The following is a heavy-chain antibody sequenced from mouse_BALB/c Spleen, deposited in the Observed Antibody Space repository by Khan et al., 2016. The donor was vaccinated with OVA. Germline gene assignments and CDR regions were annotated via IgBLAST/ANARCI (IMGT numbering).Heavy chain of an antibody. Sequence: QVQLQQSGAEVVKSGASVKLSCKASGYTFTSYDLNWVRQRPEQGLEWIGWIFPGDGTTKYNEKFKGKATLTTDKSSSTAYIQLSRLTSEDSAVYFCARRMGSMDYWGQGTSVTVSS. CDR2: IFPGDGTT. D-gene: IGHD2-3*01. J-gene: IGHJ4*01. CDR1: GYTFTSYD. V-gene: IGHV1-85*01. CDR3: ARRMGSMDY.